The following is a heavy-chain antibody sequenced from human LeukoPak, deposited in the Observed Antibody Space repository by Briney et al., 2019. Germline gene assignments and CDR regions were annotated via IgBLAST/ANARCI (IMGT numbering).Heavy chain of an antibody. CDR1: GFTFSNAW. Sequence: KAGGSLRLSCAASGFTFSNAWMSWVRQAPGKGLEWVGRIKSKTDGGTTDYAAPVKGRFTISRDDSKNTLYLQMNSLKTEDTAKYYCAKDKEVATIPPWMDWGQGTLVTVSS. D-gene: IGHD5-12*01. V-gene: IGHV3-15*01. CDR2: IKSKTDGGTT. J-gene: IGHJ4*02. CDR3: AKDKEVATIPPWMD.